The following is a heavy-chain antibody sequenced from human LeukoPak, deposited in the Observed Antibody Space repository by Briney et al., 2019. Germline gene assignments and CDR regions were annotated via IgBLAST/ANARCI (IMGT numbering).Heavy chain of an antibody. Sequence: SETLSLTCAVYGGSFSGYYWSWIRQPPGKGLEWIGEINHSGSTNYNPSLKSRVTISVDTSKNQFSLKLSSVTAADTAVYYCARGQPKSWSRPNWFDPWGQGTLVTVSS. CDR1: GGSFSGYY. D-gene: IGHD1-14*01. CDR2: INHSGST. CDR3: ARGQPKSWSRPNWFDP. J-gene: IGHJ5*02. V-gene: IGHV4-34*01.